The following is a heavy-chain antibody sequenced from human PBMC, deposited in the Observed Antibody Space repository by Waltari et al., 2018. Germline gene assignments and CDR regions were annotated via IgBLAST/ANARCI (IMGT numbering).Heavy chain of an antibody. J-gene: IGHJ4*02. CDR3: ARDQEYSSGWYDY. CDR2: IYYSGST. CDR1: GGSLSSSSYY. D-gene: IGHD6-19*01. V-gene: IGHV4-39*07. Sequence: QLQLQESGPGLVKPSETLSLTCTVPGGSLSSSSYYWGWIRQPPGKGLEWIGSIYYSGSTYYNPSLKSRVTISVDTSKNQFSLKLSSVTAADTAVYYCARDQEYSSGWYDYWGQGTLVTVSS.